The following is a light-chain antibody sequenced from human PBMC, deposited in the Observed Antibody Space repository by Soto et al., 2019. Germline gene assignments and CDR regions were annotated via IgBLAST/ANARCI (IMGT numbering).Light chain of an antibody. Sequence: QSVLTQPPSASGTPGQRVTISCSGSNSNTGSNPVNWYQQLPGTAPRLLIYSADQRPSGVPDRISGSKSGPSASLAISGLQSEDEADYYCAAWDASLNGVVFGGGTKLTVL. CDR2: SAD. CDR1: NSNTGSNP. V-gene: IGLV1-44*01. J-gene: IGLJ2*01. CDR3: AAWDASLNGVV.